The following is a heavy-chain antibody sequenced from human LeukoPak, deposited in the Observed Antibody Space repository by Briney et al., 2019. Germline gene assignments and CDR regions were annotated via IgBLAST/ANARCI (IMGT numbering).Heavy chain of an antibody. D-gene: IGHD2-21*02. Sequence: SVKVSCKASGGAFSSYAISWVRQAPGQGLEWMGGIIPIFGTANYAQKFQGRVTITADESTSTAYMELRSLRSDDTAVYYCARGLLGIVVVTAHPFDYWGQGTLVTVSS. CDR3: ARGLLGIVVVTAHPFDY. CDR2: IIPIFGTA. CDR1: GGAFSSYA. V-gene: IGHV1-69*13. J-gene: IGHJ4*02.